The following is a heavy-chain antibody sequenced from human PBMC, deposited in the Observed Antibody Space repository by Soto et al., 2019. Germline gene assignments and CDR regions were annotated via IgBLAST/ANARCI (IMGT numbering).Heavy chain of an antibody. CDR2: IYYSGST. Sequence: SETLSLTCTVSGGSISSYYWSWIRQSPGKGLEWIGYIYYSGSTYYNPSLRSRVTISVDTSKNQFSLKLSSVTVADTAVYYCTRGLDRAKLGYWGQGIQVTVSS. D-gene: IGHD1-26*01. CDR3: TRGLDRAKLGY. J-gene: IGHJ4*02. V-gene: IGHV4-59*06. CDR1: GGSISSYY.